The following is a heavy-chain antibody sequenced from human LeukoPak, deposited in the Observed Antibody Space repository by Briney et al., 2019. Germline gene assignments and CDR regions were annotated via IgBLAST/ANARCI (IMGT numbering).Heavy chain of an antibody. CDR2: IHYSGST. CDR1: GGSVDTYY. D-gene: IGHD5-24*01. CDR3: ARDIGDDYTNWFDP. Sequence: PSETLSLTCTVSGGSVDTYYWSWIRQPLGKGLEWIGYIHYSGSTNYNPSLKSRASISVDTSKNLFSLKLNSVTAADTAVYYCARDIGDDYTNWFDPWGQGTLVTVSS. V-gene: IGHV4-59*02. J-gene: IGHJ5*02.